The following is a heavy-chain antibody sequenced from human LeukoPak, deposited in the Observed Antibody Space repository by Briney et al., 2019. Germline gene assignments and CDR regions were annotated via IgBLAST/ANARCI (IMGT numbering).Heavy chain of an antibody. CDR1: GYTFTSYV. Sequence: ASVKVSCKASGYTFTSYVINWVRQATGQGLEWMGWMNPNSGNTGYAQKFQGRVTMTRNTSISTAYMELSSLRSEDTAVYYCARGLYYYRSGSYLIDYWGQGTLVTVSS. CDR3: ARGLYYYRSGSYLIDY. CDR2: MNPNSGNT. D-gene: IGHD3-10*01. J-gene: IGHJ4*02. V-gene: IGHV1-8*01.